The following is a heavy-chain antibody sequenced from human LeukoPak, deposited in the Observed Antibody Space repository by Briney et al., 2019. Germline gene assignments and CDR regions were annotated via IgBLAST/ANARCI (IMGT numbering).Heavy chain of an antibody. Sequence: PSETLSLTCTVSADSISSGIYYWSWIRQPAGKGLEWFGRISTSESTDYNPSLRSRVTISSDASKNQLSLRLNSVTAADTAMYYCARGVSLVRGMWFDPWGQGTLVAVSS. CDR3: ARGVSLVRGMWFDP. D-gene: IGHD3-10*01. J-gene: IGHJ5*02. CDR2: ISTSEST. CDR1: ADSISSGIYY. V-gene: IGHV4-61*02.